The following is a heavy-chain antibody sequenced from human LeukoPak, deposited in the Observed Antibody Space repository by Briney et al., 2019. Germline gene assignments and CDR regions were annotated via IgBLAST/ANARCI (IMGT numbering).Heavy chain of an antibody. CDR1: GGGFSSYA. D-gene: IGHD2-2*01. J-gene: IGHJ4*02. CDR3: ASSSTQYCSSTSCYYFDY. V-gene: IGHV1-69*13. CDR2: IIPIFGTA. Sequence: SVKVSCKAAGGGFSSYAISWVRQAPGQGIEWMGGIIPIFGTANYAQKFQGRVTITADECTSTAYMELSSLRSEDTAVYYCASSSTQYCSSTSCYYFDYWGQGTLVTVSS.